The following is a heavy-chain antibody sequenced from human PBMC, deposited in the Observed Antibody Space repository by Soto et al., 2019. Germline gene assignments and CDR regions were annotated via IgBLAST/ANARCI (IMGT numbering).Heavy chain of an antibody. CDR2: IYYSGST. J-gene: IGHJ5*02. Sequence: NPSETLSLTCTVSGGSISSSSYYWGWIRQPPGKGLEWIGSIYYSGSTYYNPSLKSRVTISVDTSKNQFSLKLSSVTAADTAVYYCARASITMIVVVIQNWFDPWGQGTLVTVSS. D-gene: IGHD3-22*01. CDR3: ARASITMIVVVIQNWFDP. V-gene: IGHV4-39*01. CDR1: GGSISSSSYY.